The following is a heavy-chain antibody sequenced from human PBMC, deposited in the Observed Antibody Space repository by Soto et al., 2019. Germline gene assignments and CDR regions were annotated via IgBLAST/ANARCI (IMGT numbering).Heavy chain of an antibody. J-gene: IGHJ4*02. D-gene: IGHD3-16*01. CDR2: IYWDDDK. CDR1: GFSLSTSGVG. V-gene: IGHV2-5*02. CDR3: EHSPDYVALQY. Sequence: GSGPTLVNPTQTLTLTCTFSGFSLSTSGVGVGWIRQPPGKALEWLALIYWDDDKRYSPSLKSRLTITKDTSKNQVVLTMTNMDPLDTATYYCEHSPDYVALQYWGQGTLVTVSS.